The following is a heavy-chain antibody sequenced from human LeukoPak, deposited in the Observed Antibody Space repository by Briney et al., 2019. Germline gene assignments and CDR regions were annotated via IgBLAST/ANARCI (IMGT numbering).Heavy chain of an antibody. CDR1: GFTFGSYS. J-gene: IGHJ4*02. V-gene: IGHV3-21*01. Sequence: PGGSLRLSCAASGFTFGSYSMNWVRQAPGKGLEWVSSISSSSSYIYYADSVKGRFTISRDNAKNSLYLQMNSLRAEDTAVYYCARDRDYYGSGTKDFWGQGTLVTVSS. D-gene: IGHD3-10*01. CDR2: ISSSSSYI. CDR3: ARDRDYYGSGTKDF.